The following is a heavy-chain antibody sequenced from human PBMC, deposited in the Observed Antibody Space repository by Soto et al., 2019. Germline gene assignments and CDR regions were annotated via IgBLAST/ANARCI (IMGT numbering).Heavy chain of an antibody. CDR2: FYYNGNT. CDR1: GGSISSTNYY. Sequence: NPSETLSLTCTVSGGSISSTNYYWGWIRQPPGKGLEWIGNFYYNGNTYYNPSLKSRVTISVDTSKNQFSLKLSSVTAADTTVYYCARGSGSYGSNLDYWGQGTLVTVSS. CDR3: ARGSGSYGSNLDY. J-gene: IGHJ4*02. V-gene: IGHV4-39*01. D-gene: IGHD1-26*01.